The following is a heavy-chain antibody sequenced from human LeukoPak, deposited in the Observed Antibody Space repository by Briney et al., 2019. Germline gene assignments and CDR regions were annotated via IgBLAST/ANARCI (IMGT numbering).Heavy chain of an antibody. V-gene: IGHV3-73*01. CDR3: TRRSWDSSSDY. CDR2: IRSKTNSYAT. Sequence: QPGGSLKLSCAASGFTFSGSAMRWVRQTSGKGLEWVGRIRSKTNSYATAYAASVKGRFTISRDDSKNTAYLQMNSLKTEDTAVYYCTRRSWDSSSDYWGQGTLVTVSS. CDR1: GFTFSGSA. J-gene: IGHJ4*02. D-gene: IGHD6-6*01.